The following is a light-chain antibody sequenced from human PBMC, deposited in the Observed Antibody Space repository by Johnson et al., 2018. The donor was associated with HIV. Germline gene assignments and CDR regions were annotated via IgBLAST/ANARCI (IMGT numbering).Light chain of an antibody. CDR3: GTWDNSLTAYV. Sequence: SVLTQPPSVSAAPGQKVTISCSGNTSKIENNYVSWYQQFPERAPKLLIYDNTKRPSGIPDRFSGSKSGASATLAITGLQTGDEADYYCGTWDNSLTAYVFGTGTKVTV. J-gene: IGLJ1*01. CDR1: TSKIENNY. CDR2: DNT. V-gene: IGLV1-51*01.